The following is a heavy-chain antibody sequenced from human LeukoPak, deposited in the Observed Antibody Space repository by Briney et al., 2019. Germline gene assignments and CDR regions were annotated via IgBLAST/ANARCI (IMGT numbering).Heavy chain of an antibody. J-gene: IGHJ6*04. Sequence: RGGSLRLSCAASGFTFSSYEMNWDRQAPGKGLEWVSYISSSGSTIYYADSVKGRFTISRDNAKNSLYLQMNSLRAEDTAVYYCAELGITMIGGVWGKGTTVTISS. V-gene: IGHV3-48*03. CDR1: GFTFSSYE. CDR3: AELGITMIGGV. CDR2: ISSSGSTI. D-gene: IGHD3-10*02.